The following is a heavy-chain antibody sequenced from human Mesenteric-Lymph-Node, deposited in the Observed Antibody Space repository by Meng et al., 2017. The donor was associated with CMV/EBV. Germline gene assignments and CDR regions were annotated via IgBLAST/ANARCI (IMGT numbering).Heavy chain of an antibody. Sequence: LSLTCAASGFTFRRFAMSWVRQAPGKGLEWVSAITGSAGDTYYADSVKGRFTISRDNSKNTLYLQMNSLRAEDTAVYYCAKDPQKYYDFWSGEPGEDVWGQGTTVTVSS. CDR2: ITGSAGDT. J-gene: IGHJ6*02. CDR3: AKDPQKYYDFWSGEPGEDV. CDR1: GFTFRRFA. V-gene: IGHV3-23*01. D-gene: IGHD3-3*01.